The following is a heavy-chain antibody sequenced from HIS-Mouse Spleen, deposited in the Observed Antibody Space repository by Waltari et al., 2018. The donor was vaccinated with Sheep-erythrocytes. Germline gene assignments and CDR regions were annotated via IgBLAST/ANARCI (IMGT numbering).Heavy chain of an antibody. CDR2: IIPSLGIA. CDR1: GGTFSSYA. D-gene: IGHD1-26*01. J-gene: IGHJ4*02. CDR3: AQTGATTPHFDY. V-gene: IGHV1-69*04. Sequence: QVQLVQSGAEVKKPGSSVKVSCKASGGTFSSYAISWVRQAPGQGLEWMGRIIPSLGIANYAQNFQGRVTITADKSTSTAYMELSSLRSEDTAVYYCAQTGATTPHFDYWGQGTLVTVSS.